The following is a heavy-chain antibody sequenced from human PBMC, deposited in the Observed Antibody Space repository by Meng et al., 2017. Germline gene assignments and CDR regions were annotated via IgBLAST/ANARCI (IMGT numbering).Heavy chain of an antibody. D-gene: IGHD5-12*01. CDR1: GLSFSSYA. J-gene: IGHJ5*02. V-gene: IGHV3-23*01. CDR2: ISGSDDRT. CDR3: AKGYYDSGP. Sequence: EVQLLESGGGLEQPGGSLRLSCAASGLSFSSYAMNWVRPAPGKGMEWVSAISGSDDRTYYADSVKCRFTISRDNSKNTLYLEMNSLRAEDTAVYYCAKGYYDSGPWGQGTLVTVSS.